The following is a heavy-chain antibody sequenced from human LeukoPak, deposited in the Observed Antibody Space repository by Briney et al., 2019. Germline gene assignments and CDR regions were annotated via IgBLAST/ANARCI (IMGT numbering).Heavy chain of an antibody. CDR2: IYHNGST. V-gene: IGHV4-4*02. CDR3: AREGSRRLYMDV. D-gene: IGHD2-15*01. CDR1: GGSISTGNW. Sequence: SGTLSLTCAVSGGSISTGNWWTWVRQSPDKGLEWIGEIYHNGSTNYNPSLKSRVTMSIENSKNHFSLRLTSLTAADTAVYYCAREGSRRLYMDVWGRGTTITVSS. J-gene: IGHJ6*03.